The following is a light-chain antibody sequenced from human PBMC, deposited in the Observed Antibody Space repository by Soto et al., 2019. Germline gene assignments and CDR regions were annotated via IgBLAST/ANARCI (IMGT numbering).Light chain of an antibody. J-gene: IGKJ4*01. CDR1: QGLSSY. CDR3: QQVNNYPLI. CDR2: AAS. Sequence: IHLTQSPTSLSASVGDRVTITCRASQGLSSYLAWYQQKPGKAPKLLIYAASTLQSGVPSRFSGSGSETDFTLTISSLQPEDSATYYCQQVNNYPLIFGGGTKVEI. V-gene: IGKV1-9*01.